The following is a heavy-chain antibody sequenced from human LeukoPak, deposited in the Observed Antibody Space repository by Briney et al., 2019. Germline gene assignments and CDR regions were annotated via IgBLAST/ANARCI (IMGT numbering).Heavy chain of an antibody. CDR2: IDPAGTDT. J-gene: IGHJ4*02. CDR3: GRFGHVAGIDL. V-gene: IGHV3-7*01. Sequence: PGGSLRLSCAASGFSFNCCWMTWVRQPPGRGLEWVANIDPAGTDTYYVDPVKGRFTISRDNAKNLVYLQMNTLRAEDTAVYSCGRFGHVAGIDLWGQGTLVTVSS. CDR1: GFSFNCCW. D-gene: IGHD6-19*01.